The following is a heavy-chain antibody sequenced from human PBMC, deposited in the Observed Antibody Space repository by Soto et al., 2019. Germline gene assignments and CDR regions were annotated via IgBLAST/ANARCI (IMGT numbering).Heavy chain of an antibody. Sequence: SSETLSLTCAVYGGSFSGYYWSWIRQPPGKGLEWIGEINHSGSTNYNPSLKSRVTISVDTSKNQFSLKLSSVTAADTAVYYCARPGITMVRGGNWFDPWGQGTLVTAPQ. CDR1: GGSFSGYY. CDR2: INHSGST. V-gene: IGHV4-34*01. J-gene: IGHJ5*02. D-gene: IGHD3-10*01. CDR3: ARPGITMVRGGNWFDP.